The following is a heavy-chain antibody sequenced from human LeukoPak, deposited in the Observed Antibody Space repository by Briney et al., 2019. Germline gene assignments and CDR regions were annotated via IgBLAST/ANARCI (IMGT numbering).Heavy chain of an antibody. Sequence: SETLSLTCSVPGVSVNSHYWSWIRQSPGKGLEWIAYVHHSENSNSNPSLKSRVTTSVDTSRNHFSLKLTSVTAADTAIYYCARGSTGQYDHWGQGILVTVSS. J-gene: IGHJ5*02. CDR1: GVSVNSHY. V-gene: IGHV4-59*02. CDR3: ARGSTGQYDH. D-gene: IGHD1-14*01. CDR2: VHHSENS.